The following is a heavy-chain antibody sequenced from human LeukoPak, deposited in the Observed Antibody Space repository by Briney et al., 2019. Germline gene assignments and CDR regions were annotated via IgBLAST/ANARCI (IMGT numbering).Heavy chain of an antibody. Sequence: PGGSLRLSCAASGFTFSSYAMSRVRQAPGKGLEWVSYISSSGSTIYYADSVKVRFTVSRDNAKNSLYLQMNSLRAEDTAVYYRARDRRAHNWGQGTLVTVSS. V-gene: IGHV3-48*03. J-gene: IGHJ4*02. CDR3: ARDRRAHN. CDR2: ISSSGSTI. CDR1: GFTFSSYA.